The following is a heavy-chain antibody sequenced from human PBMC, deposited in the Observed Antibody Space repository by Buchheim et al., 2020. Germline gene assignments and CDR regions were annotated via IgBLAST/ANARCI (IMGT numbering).Heavy chain of an antibody. J-gene: IGHJ4*02. V-gene: IGHV4-61*01. CDR2: IYYSGSP. CDR1: GGSVSSGSYY. D-gene: IGHD3-3*01. CDR3: ARGTIFGVVPGRFDY. Sequence: QVQLQESGPGLVKPSETLSLTCTVSGGSVSSGSYYWSWIRQPPGKGLEWIGYIYYSGSPNYNPSLKSRVTIPVDTSKNQFSLKLSSVTAADTAVYYCARGTIFGVVPGRFDYWGQGTL.